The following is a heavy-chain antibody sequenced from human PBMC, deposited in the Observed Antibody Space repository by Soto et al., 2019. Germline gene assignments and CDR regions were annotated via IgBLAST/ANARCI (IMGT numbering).Heavy chain of an antibody. V-gene: IGHV3-23*01. CDR3: AKRSSSSTFDY. J-gene: IGHJ4*02. D-gene: IGHD6-6*01. CDR2: ISGSDDST. Sequence: PGGSLSLCCAASGFTFSSYGMSWVRQAPGKGLEWVSVISGSDDSTYYADSVKGRFTISRDNSKNTLYLQMNSLRAEDTAVYYCAKRSSSSTFDYWGQGTLVTVSS. CDR1: GFTFSSYG.